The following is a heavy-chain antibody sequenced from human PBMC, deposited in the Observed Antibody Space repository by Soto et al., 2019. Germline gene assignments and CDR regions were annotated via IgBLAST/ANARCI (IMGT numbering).Heavy chain of an antibody. CDR3: ARRAVTLFTDYGMDV. CDR1: GGSISSSSYY. Sequence: KPSETLSLTCTVSGGSISSSSYYWGWIRQPPGKGLEWIGSIYYSGSTYYNPSLKSRVTISVDTSKNQFSLKLSSVTAADTAVYYCARRAVTLFTDYGMDVWGQGTTVTVSS. V-gene: IGHV4-39*01. J-gene: IGHJ6*02. D-gene: IGHD4-4*01. CDR2: IYYSGST.